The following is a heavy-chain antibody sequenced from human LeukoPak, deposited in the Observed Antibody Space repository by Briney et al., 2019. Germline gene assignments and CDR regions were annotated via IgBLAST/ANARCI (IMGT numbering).Heavy chain of an antibody. J-gene: IGHJ4*02. V-gene: IGHV3-23*01. CDR2: ISGSGGST. CDR3: ASGFGDYDFWSGYANYFDY. CDR1: GFTFSSYG. Sequence: GGSLRLSCAASGFTFSSYGMSWVRQAPGKGLEWVSGISGSGGSTYYADSVKGRFTISRDNAKNSLYLQMNSLRAEDTAVYYCASGFGDYDFWSGYANYFDYWGQGTLVTVSS. D-gene: IGHD3-3*01.